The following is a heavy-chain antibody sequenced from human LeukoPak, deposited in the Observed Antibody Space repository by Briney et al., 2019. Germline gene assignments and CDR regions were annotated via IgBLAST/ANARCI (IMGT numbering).Heavy chain of an antibody. D-gene: IGHD4-23*01. Sequence: GGSLRLSCAASGFTFCSYGMHWVRQAPGKGLEWVAIIWYDGNKKDYADSVKGRFTISRDNSKNTLYLQMNSLRAEDTAVYYCARDRGTSVVTGGYFDYWGQGTLVTVSS. V-gene: IGHV3-33*01. CDR2: IWYDGNKK. CDR1: GFTFCSYG. J-gene: IGHJ4*02. CDR3: ARDRGTSVVTGGYFDY.